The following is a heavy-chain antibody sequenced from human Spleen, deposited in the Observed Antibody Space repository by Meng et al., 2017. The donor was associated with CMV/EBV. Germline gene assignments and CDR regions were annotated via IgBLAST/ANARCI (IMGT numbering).Heavy chain of an antibody. CDR1: ISSGGYY. V-gene: IGHV4-31*02. Sequence: ISSGGYYWSWIRQHPGKGLEWIGYIYYSGSTYYNPSLKSRVTISVDTSKNQFSLKLSSVTAADTAVYYCARDRITIFGVVTHYFDYWGQGTLVTVSS. CDR2: IYYSGST. J-gene: IGHJ4*02. D-gene: IGHD3-3*01. CDR3: ARDRITIFGVVTHYFDY.